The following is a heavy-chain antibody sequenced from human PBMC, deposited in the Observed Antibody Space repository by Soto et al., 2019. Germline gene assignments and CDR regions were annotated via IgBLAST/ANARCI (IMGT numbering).Heavy chain of an antibody. CDR3: AESSGGSIDTVY. D-gene: IGHD2-15*01. V-gene: IGHV3-21*01. J-gene: IGHJ4*02. CDR1: GFTFSSYS. Sequence: PGGSLRLSCAASGFTFSSYSMNWVRQAPGKGLEWVSSISSSSSYIYYADSVKGRFTISRDNAKNSLYLQMNSLRAEDTAVYYCAESSGGSIDTVYWGQGPLVNVYS. CDR2: ISSSSSYI.